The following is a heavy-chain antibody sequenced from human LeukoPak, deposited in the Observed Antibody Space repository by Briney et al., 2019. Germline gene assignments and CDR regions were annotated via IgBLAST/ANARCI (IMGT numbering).Heavy chain of an antibody. Sequence: GGSLRLSCAASGFTFSSYTMNWVRQAPGKGLEWVTFIRYDGSSKYYADSVKGRFTISRDNSKNTLYLQMNSLRAEDTAIYYCAKGKGTNYWYFDYWGQGTLVTVSS. CDR1: GFTFSSYT. J-gene: IGHJ4*02. D-gene: IGHD2-8*01. CDR3: AKGKGTNYWYFDY. CDR2: IRYDGSSK. V-gene: IGHV3-30*02.